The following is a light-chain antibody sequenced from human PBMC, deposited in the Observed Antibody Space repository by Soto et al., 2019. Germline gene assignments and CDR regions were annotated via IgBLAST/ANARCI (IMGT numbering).Light chain of an antibody. V-gene: IGKV1-6*01. Sequence: AIQMTQSPSPLSASVGDRVTITCRASQGIRNSLAWFQHVPGKAPQLLIYAASNKLGWVPSRFSASGSGTDFTLTISGLQPEDFALYYCAQHYTYPWTFGQGTKVEIK. CDR3: AQHYTYPWT. J-gene: IGKJ1*01. CDR2: AAS. CDR1: QGIRNS.